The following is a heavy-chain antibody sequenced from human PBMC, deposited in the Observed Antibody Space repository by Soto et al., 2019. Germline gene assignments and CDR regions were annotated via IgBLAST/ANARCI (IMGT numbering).Heavy chain of an antibody. Sequence: QVQPVQSGSEVKKPGSSVRVSCKTGSFYAVSWVRQAPGQGLEWMGGLIPVFDTPGYAQKFQGRVTITADESKSTAYMELSSLRSEDTALYYCASTPVTGRYSYYGMDAWDQGIAVTVSS. D-gene: IGHD4-4*01. V-gene: IGHV1-69*01. CDR3: ASTPVTGRYSYYGMDA. J-gene: IGHJ6*02. CDR2: LIPVFDTP. CDR1: GSFYA.